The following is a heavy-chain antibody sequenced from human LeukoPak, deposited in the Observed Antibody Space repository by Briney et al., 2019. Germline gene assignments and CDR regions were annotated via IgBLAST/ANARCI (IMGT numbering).Heavy chain of an antibody. CDR2: IYPGDSDT. CDR3: ARAGYSGWYALRSYNWFDP. Sequence: GESLKISCKGSGYTFTSYWIGWVRQMPGKGLEWMGIIYPGDSDTRYSPSFQGQVTISADKSISTAYLQWSSLKASDTAMYYCARAGYSGWYALRSYNWFDPWGQGTLVTVSS. V-gene: IGHV5-51*01. D-gene: IGHD6-19*01. CDR1: GYTFTSYW. J-gene: IGHJ5*02.